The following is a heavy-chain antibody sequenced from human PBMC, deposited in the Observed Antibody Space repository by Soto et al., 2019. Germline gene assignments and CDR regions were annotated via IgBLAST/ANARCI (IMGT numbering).Heavy chain of an antibody. CDR1: GFIFSTYA. D-gene: IGHD3-9*01. CDR3: ARPGSGYDVLSGQYFYYYHTIGV. J-gene: IGHJ6*02. Sequence: QVQLVDSGGGVVKPGRSLRLSCAASGFIFSTYAMHWVRQAPGKGLEWVAVISYAGTNKYYADSVKGRFTISRDNSRNTLYRQMNSLTSEDTAVYYCARPGSGYDVLSGQYFYYYHTIGVWGQGTTVTVSS. CDR2: ISYAGTNK. V-gene: IGHV3-30-3*01.